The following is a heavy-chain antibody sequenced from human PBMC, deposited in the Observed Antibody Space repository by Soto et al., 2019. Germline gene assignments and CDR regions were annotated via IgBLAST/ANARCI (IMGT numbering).Heavy chain of an antibody. D-gene: IGHD1-26*01. CDR3: ARGARPLFDY. CDR1: GGSFSGYY. Sequence: PSETLSLTCAVYGGSFSGYYWSWIRQPPGKGLEWIGEINHSGSTNYNPSLKSRVTISVDTSKNQFSLKLSSVTAADTAVYYCARGARPLFDYWGQGPLVTVSS. J-gene: IGHJ4*02. CDR2: INHSGST. V-gene: IGHV4-34*01.